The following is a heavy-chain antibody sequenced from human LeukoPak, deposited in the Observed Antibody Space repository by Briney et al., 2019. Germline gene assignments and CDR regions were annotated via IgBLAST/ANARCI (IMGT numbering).Heavy chain of an antibody. CDR1: GFTFSSYA. D-gene: IGHD3-16*01. J-gene: IGHJ6*03. CDR2: ISYDGSNK. Sequence: GRSLRLSCAASGFTFSSYAMHWVRQAPGKGLEWVAVISYDGSNKYYADSVKGRFTISRDNSKNTLYLQMNSLGAEDTAVYYCARDRLRAPWGRMDVWGKGTTVTVSS. V-gene: IGHV3-30-3*01. CDR3: ARDRLRAPWGRMDV.